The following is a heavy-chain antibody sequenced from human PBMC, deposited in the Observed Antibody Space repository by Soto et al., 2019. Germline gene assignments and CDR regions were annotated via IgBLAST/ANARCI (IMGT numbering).Heavy chain of an antibody. CDR1: GASISHVGHF. V-gene: IGHV4-31*03. Sequence: PSETLSLTCTVSGASISHVGHFWSWIRQHPGKGLEWIGYIYYSGITHYNSSLKSRAIISVDTSLSQISLNLSSVAAADTAVYFCARSAWAGEFDYWGQGTVVTVSS. J-gene: IGHJ4*02. CDR3: ARSAWAGEFDY. D-gene: IGHD6-19*01. CDR2: IYYSGIT.